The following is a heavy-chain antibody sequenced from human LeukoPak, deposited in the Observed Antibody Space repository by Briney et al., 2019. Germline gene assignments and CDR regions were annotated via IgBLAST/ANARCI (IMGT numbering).Heavy chain of an antibody. D-gene: IGHD4-23*01. Sequence: GGSLRLSCAASGFTFSNYWMHWVRQAPGKGLEWVSYISSSGSDIYYADSVKGRFTISRDNAKNSLYLHMNNLRAEDTAVYYCARDYGGSSPFDYWGQGTLVTVSS. CDR1: GFTFSNYW. J-gene: IGHJ4*02. CDR3: ARDYGGSSPFDY. CDR2: ISSSGSDI. V-gene: IGHV3-21*05.